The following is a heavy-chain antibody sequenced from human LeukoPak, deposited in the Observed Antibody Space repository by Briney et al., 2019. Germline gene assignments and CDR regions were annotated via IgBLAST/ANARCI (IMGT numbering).Heavy chain of an antibody. J-gene: IGHJ6*02. CDR1: GFTFPTYS. CDR3: AKGIFGVTHNDIDV. CDR2: INAAGDDM. V-gene: IGHV3-23*01. Sequence: HPGGSLRLSCVASGFTFPTYSMAWVRQAPGKGLDWVSSINAAGDDMYYADSVKGRFSISRDNLKNTLYLQMHSLRAEDRAIYYCAKGIFGVTHNDIDVWGQGTAVTVSS. D-gene: IGHD3-3*01.